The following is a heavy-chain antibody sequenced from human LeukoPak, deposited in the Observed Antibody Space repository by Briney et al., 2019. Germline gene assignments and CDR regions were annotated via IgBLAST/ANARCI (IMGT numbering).Heavy chain of an antibody. CDR2: INSSGST. CDR3: ARDVPPGR. Sequence: SETLSLTCSVSGGSISSFYWTWVRQPAGGGLEWIGRINSSGSTKYNPSIESRITMSVDTTNNHFSLKLSSVTAADSAVYYCARDVPPGRWGQGILVTVSS. CDR1: GGSISSFY. V-gene: IGHV4-4*07. J-gene: IGHJ4*02.